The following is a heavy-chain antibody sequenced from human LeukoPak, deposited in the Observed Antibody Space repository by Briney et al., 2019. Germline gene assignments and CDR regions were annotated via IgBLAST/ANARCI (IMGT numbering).Heavy chain of an antibody. CDR1: GFTVSSNY. J-gene: IGHJ3*02. CDR3: ARDVGYYDSSGYSSGAFDI. Sequence: PGGSLRLSCAASGFTVSSNYMSWVRQAPGKGLEWVSVIYSGGSTYYADSVKGRFTISRDNSKNTLYLQMNSLRAEDTAVYYCARDVGYYDSSGYSSGAFDIWGQGTMVTVSS. CDR2: IYSGGST. D-gene: IGHD3-22*01. V-gene: IGHV3-66*01.